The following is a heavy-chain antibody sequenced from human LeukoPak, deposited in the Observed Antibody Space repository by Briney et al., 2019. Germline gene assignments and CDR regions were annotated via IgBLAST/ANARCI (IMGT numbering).Heavy chain of an antibody. D-gene: IGHD4-17*01. V-gene: IGHV1-46*01. J-gene: IGHJ4*02. CDR3: AVSFYGDYVGY. CDR1: GYTFTSYY. CDR2: INPSGGST. Sequence: ASVKVSCKASGYTFTSYYMHWVRQALGQGLEWMGIINPSGGSTSYAQKFQGRVTMTRDTSTSTVYMELSSLRSEDTAVYYCAVSFYGDYVGYWGQGTLVTVSS.